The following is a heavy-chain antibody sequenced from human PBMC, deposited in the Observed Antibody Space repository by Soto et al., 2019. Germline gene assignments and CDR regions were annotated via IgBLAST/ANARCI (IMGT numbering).Heavy chain of an antibody. CDR1: GYSFDSYA. CDR3: ARENDPYGFDL. J-gene: IGHJ3*01. CDR2: IGSGDT. V-gene: IGHV1-18*01. Sequence: QVQLVQSGATQEKPGASVKVSCEAFGYSFDSYAYSWVRQAPGQGLEWMGRIGSGDTNYAQKPQGRVTMTTDTSTNTAYMELRSLRSDDTALYYCARENDPYGFDLWGQGTMDTVSS.